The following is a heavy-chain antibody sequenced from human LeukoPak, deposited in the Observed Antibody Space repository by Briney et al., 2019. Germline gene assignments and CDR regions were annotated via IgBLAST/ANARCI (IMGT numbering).Heavy chain of an antibody. CDR1: GYTFTGRY. CDR2: INPNSGGT. D-gene: IGHD3-10*01. Sequence: ASVKVSCKTSGYTFTGRYLHFVRQAPGQGLEWMGWINPNSGGTKSAQKFQGWVITTRDTSISTAYMELRSLSSDDTAVYYCARGWQLHFEELFPFDEFFQPWGQGTLVTVFS. V-gene: IGHV1-2*04. J-gene: IGHJ1*01. CDR3: ARGWQLHFEELFPFDEFFQP.